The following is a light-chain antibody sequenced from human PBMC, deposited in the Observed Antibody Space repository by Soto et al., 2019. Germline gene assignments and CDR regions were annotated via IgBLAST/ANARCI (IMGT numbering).Light chain of an antibody. Sequence: QSVLTQPPSASVTPGQRVTFSCSGSTSTIGSNAVNWYQQLPGTAPKLLIYSNDRRPSGVPDRFSGSKSGTSASLAISGLQSEDEDDYYCTAWDDSLNGRLFGGGTKLTVL. CDR3: TAWDDSLNGRL. J-gene: IGLJ2*01. CDR1: TSTIGSNA. CDR2: SND. V-gene: IGLV1-44*01.